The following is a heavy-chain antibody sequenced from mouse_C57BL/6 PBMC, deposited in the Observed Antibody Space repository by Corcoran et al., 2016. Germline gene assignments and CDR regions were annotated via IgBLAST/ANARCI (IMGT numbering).Heavy chain of an antibody. D-gene: IGHD1-1*01. CDR3: ARPDGSSLWFAY. J-gene: IGHJ3*01. Sequence: QVQLKQSGAELVRPGASVKLSCKASGYTFTDYYINWVKQRPGQGLEWIARIYPGSGNTYYNEKFKGKATLTAEKSSSTAYMQLSSLTSEDSAVYFCARPDGSSLWFAYWGQGTLVTVS. CDR2: IYPGSGNT. CDR1: GYTFTDYY. V-gene: IGHV1-76*01.